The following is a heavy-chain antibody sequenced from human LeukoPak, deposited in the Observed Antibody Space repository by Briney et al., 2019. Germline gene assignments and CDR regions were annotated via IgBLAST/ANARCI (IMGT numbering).Heavy chain of an antibody. J-gene: IGHJ4*02. V-gene: IGHV4-34*01. CDR3: ARENYDYYYGSGHDY. CDR1: GGSFSDSY. CDR2: ISHSGST. D-gene: IGHD3-10*01. Sequence: PSETLSLTCAVYGGSFSDSYWSWIRQPPGKGLEWVGEISHSGSTTYNPSLKSRVTISLDTSTTRISLNLISVTAADTAVYYCARENYDYYYGSGHDYWGQGTLVTVSS.